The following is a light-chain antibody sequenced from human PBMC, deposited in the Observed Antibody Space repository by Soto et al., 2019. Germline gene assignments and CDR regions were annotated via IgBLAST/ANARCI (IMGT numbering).Light chain of an antibody. CDR1: QSVSNN. J-gene: IGKJ1*01. CDR2: GAS. V-gene: IGKV3-15*01. CDR3: QQHNIWPPWT. Sequence: VMTQSPATLSLSPGESATLSCRDSQSVSNNLAWYQQKPGQAPRLLIYGASTRATGIPARFSGRGSGTEFALTISSLQSEDFGLYYCQQHNIWPPWTFGQGTKVDIK.